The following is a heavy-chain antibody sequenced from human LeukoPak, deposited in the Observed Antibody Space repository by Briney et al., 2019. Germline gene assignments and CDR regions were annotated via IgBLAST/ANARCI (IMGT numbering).Heavy chain of an antibody. D-gene: IGHD6-13*01. CDR2: IKQDGSEK. Sequence: GGSLRLSCAASGFTFSNFWMSWVRQAPGKGLELVANIKQDGSEKYYVDSLKGRFTISRDNAKNSLFLQMNSLRVEDSAVYYCARDSGSSWREGLNYWGQGTLVTVSS. J-gene: IGHJ4*02. CDR1: GFTFSNFW. CDR3: ARDSGSSWREGLNY. V-gene: IGHV3-7*01.